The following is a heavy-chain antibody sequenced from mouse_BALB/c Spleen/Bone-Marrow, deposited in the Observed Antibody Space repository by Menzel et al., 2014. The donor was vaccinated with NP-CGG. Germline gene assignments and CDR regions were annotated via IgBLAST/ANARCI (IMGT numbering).Heavy chain of an antibody. Sequence: VQLQQSGAELVKPGASVKLSCTASGFNIKDAYMHWVKQRPAQGLEWIGRIAPANGNTEYDPKFLDKATITADTSSNTAYLQLSSLTSEDTAVYYCARSPGEVNYWAQGTLVPVSA. V-gene: IGHV14-3*02. D-gene: IGHD1-3*01. J-gene: IGHJ3*01. CDR2: IAPANGNT. CDR3: ARSPGEVNY. CDR1: GFNIKDAY.